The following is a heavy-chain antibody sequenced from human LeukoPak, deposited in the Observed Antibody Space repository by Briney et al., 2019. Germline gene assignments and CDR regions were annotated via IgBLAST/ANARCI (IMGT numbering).Heavy chain of an antibody. CDR2: ISSSSSTI. D-gene: IGHD3-3*01. CDR1: GFTVSRNY. CDR3: ARVPHDDFWSGDYYYYYYMDV. Sequence: GGSLRLSRAASGFTVSRNYMSWVRQAPGKGLEWVSYISSSSSTIYYADSVKGRFTISRDNAKNSLYLQMNSLRAEDTAVYYCARVPHDDFWSGDYYYYYYMDVWGKGTTVTVSS. V-gene: IGHV3-48*01. J-gene: IGHJ6*03.